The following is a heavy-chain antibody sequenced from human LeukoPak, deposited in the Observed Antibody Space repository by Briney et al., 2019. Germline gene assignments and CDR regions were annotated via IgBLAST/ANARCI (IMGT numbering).Heavy chain of an antibody. CDR2: TYGDGST. V-gene: IGHV3-53*01. J-gene: IGHJ6*03. CDR1: GFTVSGNY. CDR3: AKMGDRFGLWGHKTKNYMDF. Sequence: GGSLRLSCAASGFTVSGNYMTWVRQAPGKGLEWVSVTYGDGSTSYADSVKGRFTISRDNSKNTLYLQMNSLRAEDTAVYYCAKMGDRFGLWGHKTKNYMDFWGKGTTVTVSS. D-gene: IGHD3-16*01.